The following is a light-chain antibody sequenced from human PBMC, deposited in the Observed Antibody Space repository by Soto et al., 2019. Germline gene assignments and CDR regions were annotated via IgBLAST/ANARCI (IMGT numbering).Light chain of an antibody. CDR3: QQYGSTPLYS. J-gene: IGKJ2*03. Sequence: EIVLTQSPGTLSLSPGERATLSCRASQSVSSSYLAWYQQKPGQAPRLLIYGASIRATGIPDRFRGSGSGTDFTLTISRLEPEDGAVYYCQQYGSTPLYSFGQGTKLGIK. V-gene: IGKV3-20*01. CDR2: GAS. CDR1: QSVSSSY.